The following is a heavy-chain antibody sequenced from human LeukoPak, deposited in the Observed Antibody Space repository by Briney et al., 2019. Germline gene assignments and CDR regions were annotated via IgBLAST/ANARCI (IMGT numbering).Heavy chain of an antibody. D-gene: IGHD3-9*01. CDR1: GFTFSSYG. Sequence: GGSLRLSCAASGFTFSSYGMHWVRQAPGKGLEWVAVIWYDGSNKYYADSVKGRFTISRDNSKNTLYLQMNSLRAEDTTVYYCARQKDYDILTGYSDGGGFDYWGQGTLVTVSS. CDR3: ARQKDYDILTGYSDGGGFDY. J-gene: IGHJ4*02. V-gene: IGHV3-30*02. CDR2: IWYDGSNK.